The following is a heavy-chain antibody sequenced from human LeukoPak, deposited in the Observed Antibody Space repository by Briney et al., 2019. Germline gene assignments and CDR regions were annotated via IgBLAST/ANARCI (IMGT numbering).Heavy chain of an antibody. Sequence: ASVKVSCKASEYTFTGYYMHWIRQAPGQGLEWMGWINPKSGATNSAQKFQGRVTLTRDTSISTAYMELSSLRSDDTAVYYCAREGRGTGDLGAFDIWGQRTMVTVSS. CDR2: INPKSGAT. J-gene: IGHJ3*02. V-gene: IGHV1-2*02. CDR1: EYTFTGYY. CDR3: AREGRGTGDLGAFDI. D-gene: IGHD7-27*01.